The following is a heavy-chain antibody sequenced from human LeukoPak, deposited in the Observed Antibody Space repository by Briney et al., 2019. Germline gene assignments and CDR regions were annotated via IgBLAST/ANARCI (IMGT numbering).Heavy chain of an antibody. CDR2: IYYSGNT. CDR1: GGSISTYY. D-gene: IGHD6-13*01. J-gene: IGHJ4*02. V-gene: IGHV4-59*01. Sequence: PSETLSLTCTVSGGSISTYYWTWIRQPPGKGLEWIGYIYYSGNTNYNPSLKSRVTISLDTSKNRFSLKLSSVTAADTAVYFCARSWGWQIDYWGQGTLVPVSS. CDR3: ARSWGWQIDY.